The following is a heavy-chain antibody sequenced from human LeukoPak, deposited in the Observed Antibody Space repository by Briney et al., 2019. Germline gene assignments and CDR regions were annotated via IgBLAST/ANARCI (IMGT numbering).Heavy chain of an antibody. CDR1: SGSISGYY. D-gene: IGHD2-2*02. Sequence: SETLSLTCTVSSGSISGYYWSWIRQPAGKGLEWIGRIYTSGSTNYNPSLKSRVTISVDTSKNQFSLKLSSVTAADTAVYYCARDVVRRYYSSTSCYTDRYFDLWGRGTLVTVSS. J-gene: IGHJ2*01. V-gene: IGHV4-4*07. CDR3: ARDVVRRYYSSTSCYTDRYFDL. CDR2: IYTSGST.